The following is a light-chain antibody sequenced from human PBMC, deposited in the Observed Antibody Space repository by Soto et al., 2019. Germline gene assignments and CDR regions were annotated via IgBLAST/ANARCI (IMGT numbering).Light chain of an antibody. CDR1: QGISSY. J-gene: IGKJ1*01. CDR3: QQYYSYPWT. Sequence: AIRMTQSPSSFSASTGDRVTITCRARQGISSYLAWYQQKPGKAPKLLIYAASTLQSGVPSRFSGGGSGTDFTLTISCLQSEDFATYYCQQYYSYPWTFGQGTKVEIQ. CDR2: AAS. V-gene: IGKV1-8*01.